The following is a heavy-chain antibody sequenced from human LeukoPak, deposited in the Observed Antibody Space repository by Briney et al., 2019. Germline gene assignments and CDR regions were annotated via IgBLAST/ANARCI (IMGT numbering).Heavy chain of an antibody. CDR3: AKDSVAAFDY. CDR1: GFTFSNYA. CDR2: ISGSGGST. Sequence: PGGSLRLSCAASGFTFSNYAMTCVRQAPGRGLEWVSAISGSGGSTYYAGSVKGRFTISRDNSKESLYLQMNSQRAEDTAVYYCAKDSVAAFDYWGQGTLVTVP. D-gene: IGHD6-19*01. J-gene: IGHJ4*02. V-gene: IGHV3-23*01.